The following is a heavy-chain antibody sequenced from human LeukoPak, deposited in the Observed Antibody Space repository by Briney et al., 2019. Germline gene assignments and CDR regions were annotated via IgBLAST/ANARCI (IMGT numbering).Heavy chain of an antibody. V-gene: IGHV4-61*08. D-gene: IGHD5-18*01. Sequence: SETLSLTCTVSGGSISSGDYYWSWIRQPPGKGLEWIGYIYYSGSTNYNPSLKSRVTISVDTSKNQFSLKLSSVTAADTAVYYCARVLGGYSYGYDAFDIWGQGTMVTVSS. CDR1: GGSISSGDYY. CDR3: ARVLGGYSYGYDAFDI. CDR2: IYYSGST. J-gene: IGHJ3*02.